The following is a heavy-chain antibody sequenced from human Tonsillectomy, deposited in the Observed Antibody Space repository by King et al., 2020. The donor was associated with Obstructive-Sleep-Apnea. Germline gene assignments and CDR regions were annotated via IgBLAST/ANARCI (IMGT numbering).Heavy chain of an antibody. D-gene: IGHD3-22*01. V-gene: IGHV1-69*01. CDR2: IIPILGTT. Sequence: VQLVQSGAVVKRPGSSVKVSCRAPGHSFISHIMNWVRQAPGQGLEWMGAIIPILGTTNYAQEFQGRVTFTADESTSTAYMDLSSLKFEDTATYYCARDSADASMINWGQGTLVTVSS. CDR3: ARDSADASMIN. J-gene: IGHJ4*02. CDR1: GHSFISHI.